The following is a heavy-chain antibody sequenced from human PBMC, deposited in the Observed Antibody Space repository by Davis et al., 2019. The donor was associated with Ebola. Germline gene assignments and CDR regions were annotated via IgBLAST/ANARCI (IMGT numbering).Heavy chain of an antibody. V-gene: IGHV4-34*01. CDR1: DGSFSGYY. Sequence: MPSETLSLTCAVYDGSFSGYYWSWIRQPPGKGLEWIGEISHSGSTNYNPSLKSRVTISLDTSKNQFSLKLSSVTAADTALYYCARRKGGFTYGYPRPFDYWGQGTLVTVSS. CDR3: ARRKGGFTYGYPRPFDY. D-gene: IGHD5-18*01. CDR2: ISHSGST. J-gene: IGHJ4*02.